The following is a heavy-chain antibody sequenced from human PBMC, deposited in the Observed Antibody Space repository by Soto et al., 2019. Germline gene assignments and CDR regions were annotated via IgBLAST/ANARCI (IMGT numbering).Heavy chain of an antibody. CDR1: GFTFSSYA. V-gene: IGHV3-30*04. J-gene: IGHJ4*02. CDR2: ISYDGSNK. Sequence: GGSLRLSCAASGFTFSSYAMHWVRQAPGKGLEWVAVISYDGSNKYYADSVKGRFTISRDNSKNTLYLQMNSLRAEDTAVYYCARGSSPWVDVWSGYFDYWGQGTLVTGSS. D-gene: IGHD3-3*01. CDR3: ARGSSPWVDVWSGYFDY.